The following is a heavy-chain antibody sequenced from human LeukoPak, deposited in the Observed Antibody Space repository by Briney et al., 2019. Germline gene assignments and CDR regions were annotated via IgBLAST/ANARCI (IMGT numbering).Heavy chain of an antibody. Sequence: SETLSLTCAVYGGSFSGYYWSWIRQPPGKGLEWIGEINHSGSTNYNPSLKSRVTISVDTSKNQFSLKLSSVTAADTAVYYCARRGASSSEEYWGQGTLVIVSS. CDR2: INHSGST. V-gene: IGHV4-34*01. CDR1: GGSFSGYY. CDR3: ARRGASSSEEY. J-gene: IGHJ4*02. D-gene: IGHD6-6*01.